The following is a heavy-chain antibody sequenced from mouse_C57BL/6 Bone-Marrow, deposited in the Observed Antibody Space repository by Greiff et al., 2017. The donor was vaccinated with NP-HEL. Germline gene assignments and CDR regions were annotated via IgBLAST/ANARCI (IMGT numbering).Heavy chain of an antibody. Sequence: EVQWVESGGGLVKPGGSLKVSCTASGFTFSSYTMSWVRQTPEKRLEWVATISSGGSYTYYPDSVKGRFTISRDNAKNTLYLQMSSLRSEDTAMYYCARQEGYYGSDTGFDYWGQGTTLTVSS. CDR3: ARQEGYYGSDTGFDY. CDR2: ISSGGSYT. J-gene: IGHJ2*01. CDR1: GFTFSSYT. D-gene: IGHD1-1*01. V-gene: IGHV5-9-3*01.